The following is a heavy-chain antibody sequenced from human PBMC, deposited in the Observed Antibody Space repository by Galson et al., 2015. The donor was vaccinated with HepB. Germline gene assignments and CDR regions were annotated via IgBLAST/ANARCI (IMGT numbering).Heavy chain of an antibody. Sequence: SLRLSCAVSGFTFSDHGLHWVRQAPGKGLGWVAAISYDGNNEYYVDSVKGRFTISRDNSKNSLYLEMSSLRVDETAVYYCARDSIRGPFLLHPVFGAVITGTFDYWGQGTLVTVSS. CDR3: ARDSIRGPFLLHPVFGAVITGTFDY. D-gene: IGHD3-3*01. J-gene: IGHJ4*02. CDR1: GFTFSDHG. CDR2: ISYDGNNE. V-gene: IGHV3-30*03.